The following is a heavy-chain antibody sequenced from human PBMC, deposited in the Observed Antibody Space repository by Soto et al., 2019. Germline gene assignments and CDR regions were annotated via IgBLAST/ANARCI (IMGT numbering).Heavy chain of an antibody. V-gene: IGHV3-48*02. Sequence: EVQLVESGGGLVQPGGSVRLSCAASGFTLSSYNMNWVRQAPGKGLEWVSYISASSDTIYYADSVKGRFTISRDNANNSLYLRMDSLRDEDTAVYYCARDHGGSTWFVGIYYYFGVDVWGQGTTVTVSS. CDR1: GFTLSSYN. J-gene: IGHJ6*02. CDR3: ARDHGGSTWFVGIYYYFGVDV. D-gene: IGHD6-13*01. CDR2: ISASSDTI.